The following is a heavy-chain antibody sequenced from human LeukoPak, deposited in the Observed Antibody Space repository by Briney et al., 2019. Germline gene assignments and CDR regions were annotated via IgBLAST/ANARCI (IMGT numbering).Heavy chain of an antibody. D-gene: IGHD2/OR15-2a*01. V-gene: IGHV3-53*04. Sequence: PGGSLRLSCAASGFTVSSNYMSWVRQAPGKGLEWVSVIYSGGATYYADSVKGRFTISRHNSKNTLYLQMNSLRPEDTAVYYCASMGPTGYFYGLDVWGQGPRSPCP. CDR2: IYSGGAT. CDR3: ASMGPTGYFYGLDV. CDR1: GFTVSSNY. J-gene: IGHJ6*02.